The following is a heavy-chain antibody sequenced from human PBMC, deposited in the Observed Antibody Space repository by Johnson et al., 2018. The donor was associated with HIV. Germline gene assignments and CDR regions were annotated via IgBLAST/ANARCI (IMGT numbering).Heavy chain of an antibody. V-gene: IGHV3-13*01. Sequence: VQLVESGGGVVQPGRSLRLSCAASGFTFSSYDMHWVRQATGKGLEWVSAIGTAGDTYYPGSVKGRFTISRENAKNSLYLQMNNLRAGDTAVYYCARETGTHAFDIWGQGTMVTVSS. CDR3: ARETGTHAFDI. CDR2: IGTAGDT. CDR1: GFTFSSYD. J-gene: IGHJ3*02. D-gene: IGHD1-1*01.